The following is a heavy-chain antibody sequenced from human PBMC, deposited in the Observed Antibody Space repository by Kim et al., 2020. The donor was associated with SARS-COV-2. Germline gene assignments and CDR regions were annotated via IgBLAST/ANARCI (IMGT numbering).Heavy chain of an antibody. Sequence: SETLSLTCIVSDDSISSSRYYWGWIRQPPGKGLDWIGSSYYSGKTYYNPSLESRVTVSVDTSKNQFPLNLRFVTAADTAVYYCARHLVTVADYDSLSLYYCYYWGQGALVTVSS. J-gene: IGHJ4*02. CDR1: DDSISSSRYY. CDR2: SYYSGKT. CDR3: ARHLVTVADYDSLSLYYCYY. V-gene: IGHV4-39*01. D-gene: IGHD3-10*01.